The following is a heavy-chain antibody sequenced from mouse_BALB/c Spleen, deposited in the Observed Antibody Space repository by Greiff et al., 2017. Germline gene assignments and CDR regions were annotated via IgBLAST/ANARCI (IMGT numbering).Heavy chain of an antibody. CDR3: ASHYYGSSRLAY. CDR1: GDSITSGY. V-gene: IGHV3-8*02. J-gene: IGHJ3*01. CDR2: ISYGGST. D-gene: IGHD1-1*01. Sequence: DVKLQESGPSLVKPSQTLSLTCSVTGDSITSGYWNWIRKFPGNKLEYMGYISYGGSTYYNPSLKSRISITRDTSKNQYYLQLNSVTTEDTATYYCASHYYGSSRLAYWGQGTLVTVSA.